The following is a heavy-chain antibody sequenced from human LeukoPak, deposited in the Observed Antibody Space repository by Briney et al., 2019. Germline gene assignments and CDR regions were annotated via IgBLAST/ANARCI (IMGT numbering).Heavy chain of an antibody. Sequence: EASVKVSFKASGYTFTAYYMHWVRQAPGQGLEWMGWINPNNGGTSCAQKFQGRVTMTRDTSISTAYMELSSLRSDDTAVYYCARASGIAVAGTRIDYWGLGTLVTVSS. J-gene: IGHJ4*02. V-gene: IGHV1-2*02. CDR1: GYTFTAYY. CDR2: INPNNGGT. CDR3: ARASGIAVAGTRIDY. D-gene: IGHD6-19*01.